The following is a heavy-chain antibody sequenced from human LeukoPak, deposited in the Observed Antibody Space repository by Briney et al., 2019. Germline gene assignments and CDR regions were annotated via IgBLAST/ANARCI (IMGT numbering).Heavy chain of an antibody. Sequence: GGSLRLSCAASGFTVSSNDMSWVRQAPGKGLEWVSVIYSGGRTFYADSVKGRFTISRDNAKNSLYLQMNSLRAEDTAVYYCARDKGDYHTSGSLFVFGGQGTLVTVSS. J-gene: IGHJ4*02. V-gene: IGHV3-53*01. CDR2: IYSGGRT. CDR1: GFTVSSND. D-gene: IGHD3-22*01. CDR3: ARDKGDYHTSGSLFVF.